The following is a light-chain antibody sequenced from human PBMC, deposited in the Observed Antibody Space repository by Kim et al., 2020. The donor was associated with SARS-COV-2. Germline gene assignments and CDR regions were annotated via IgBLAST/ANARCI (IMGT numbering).Light chain of an antibody. CDR3: QQYYNWWT. CDR1: QSVKSN. V-gene: IGKV3-15*01. CDR2: GGS. J-gene: IGKJ1*01. Sequence: SVAPGERVTLAWRVSQSVKSNLAWVQQKPGQAPRLLIYGGSSRATGIPARFNGSGSGTEFTLTISSLQSEDFAVYYCQQYYNWWTFGQGTKVDIK.